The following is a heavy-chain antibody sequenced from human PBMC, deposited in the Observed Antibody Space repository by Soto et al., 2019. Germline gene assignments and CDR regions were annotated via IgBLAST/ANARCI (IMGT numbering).Heavy chain of an antibody. V-gene: IGHV4-39*01. CDR2: IYYSGST. J-gene: IGHJ4*02. Sequence: SETLSLTCTVSGGSISSGGYYWSWIRQPPGKGLEWIGSIYYSGSTYYNPSLKSRVTISVDTSKNQFSLKLSSVTAADTAVYYCARRGSGSYHDYWGQGTLVTVS. CDR3: ARRGSGSYHDY. D-gene: IGHD3-10*01. CDR1: GGSISSGGYY.